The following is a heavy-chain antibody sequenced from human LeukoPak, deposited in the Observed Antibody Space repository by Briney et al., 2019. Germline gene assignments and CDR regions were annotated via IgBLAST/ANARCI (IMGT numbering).Heavy chain of an antibody. J-gene: IGHJ5*02. CDR1: GYSFTSYW. D-gene: IGHD1-14*01. CDR2: IYPGDSET. Sequence: GESLKISCKGSGYSFTSYWIGWVRQMHGKGLEWMGIIYPGDSETQYSPSFQGQVTISVDKSISTAYLQWSSLKASDTAMYYCAWRKYFSTWFEPWGQGTLVTVSS. V-gene: IGHV5-51*01. CDR3: AWRKYFSTWFEP.